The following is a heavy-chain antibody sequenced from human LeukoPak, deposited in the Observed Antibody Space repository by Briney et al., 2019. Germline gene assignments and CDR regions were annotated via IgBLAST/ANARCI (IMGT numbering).Heavy chain of an antibody. J-gene: IGHJ4*02. D-gene: IGHD3-16*01. Sequence: GGSLRLSCAASGFTFSSYGMHWVRQAPGKGLEGVAVIWYDGSNKYYADSVKGRFTISRDNSKNTLYLQMNSLRAEDTAVYYCAREFGGGYGGFDYWGQGTLVTVSS. CDR1: GFTFSSYG. V-gene: IGHV3-33*01. CDR2: IWYDGSNK. CDR3: AREFGGGYGGFDY.